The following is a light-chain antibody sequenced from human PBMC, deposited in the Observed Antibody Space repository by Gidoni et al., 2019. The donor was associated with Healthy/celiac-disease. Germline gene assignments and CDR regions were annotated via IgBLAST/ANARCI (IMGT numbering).Light chain of an antibody. CDR3: QVWDSSSDHPV. Sequence: SSVLTQPPSASVDPGQTARITCGGNNIGSKSVHWYAQKPGQAPVLVVYDDSDRPSGIPERFSGSNSGNTATLTISRVEAGDEADYYCQVWDSSSDHPVFGGGTKLTVL. CDR2: DDS. CDR1: NIGSKS. V-gene: IGLV3-21*02. J-gene: IGLJ3*02.